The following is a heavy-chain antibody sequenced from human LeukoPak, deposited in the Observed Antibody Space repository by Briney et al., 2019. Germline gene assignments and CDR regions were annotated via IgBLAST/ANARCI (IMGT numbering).Heavy chain of an antibody. Sequence: GASVKVSCKASGYTFTSSDINWVRQATGQGLEWMGWMNPNSGNTGYAQKFQGRVTMTRNTSISTAYMELSSLRSEDTAVYYCARGQKWQLLHYYYYYMDVWGKGTTVTVSS. D-gene: IGHD2-15*01. J-gene: IGHJ6*03. V-gene: IGHV1-8*01. CDR2: MNPNSGNT. CDR3: ARGQKWQLLHYYYYYMDV. CDR1: GYTFTSSD.